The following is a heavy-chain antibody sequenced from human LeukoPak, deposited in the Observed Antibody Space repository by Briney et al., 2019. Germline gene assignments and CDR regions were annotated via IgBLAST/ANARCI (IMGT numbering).Heavy chain of an antibody. CDR3: ARVARITMIVVVITDDPFDI. V-gene: IGHV4-39*07. CDR2: IYYSGST. CDR1: GGSISSSSYY. J-gene: IGHJ3*02. Sequence: SETLSLTCSVSGGSISSSSYYWGWIRQPPGKGLEWIGSIYYSGSTYYNPSLKSRVTISVDTSKNQFSLKLSSVTAADTAVYYCARVARITMIVVVITDDPFDIWGQGTMVTVSS. D-gene: IGHD3-22*01.